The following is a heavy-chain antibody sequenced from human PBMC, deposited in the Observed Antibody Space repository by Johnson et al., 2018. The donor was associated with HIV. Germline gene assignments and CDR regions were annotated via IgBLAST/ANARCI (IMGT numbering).Heavy chain of an antibody. J-gene: IGHJ3*02. Sequence: VQLVESGGGVVQPGGSLRLSCAASGFTFSDYYMSWVRQAPGKGLEWVANIKQDGSEKYYVDSVKGRFTISRDNAKNTAYLQMNSLKTEDTAVYYCTRWGGAFDIWGQGTMVTVSS. CDR3: TRWGGAFDI. V-gene: IGHV3-7*05. D-gene: IGHD3-10*01. CDR1: GFTFSDYY. CDR2: IKQDGSEK.